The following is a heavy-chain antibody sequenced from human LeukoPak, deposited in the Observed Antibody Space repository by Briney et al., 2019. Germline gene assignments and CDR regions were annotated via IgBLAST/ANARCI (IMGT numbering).Heavy chain of an antibody. CDR2: IYYSGST. CDR1: GGSISSSSYY. D-gene: IGHD2-15*01. CDR3: ARVGWFPYFDY. V-gene: IGHV4-39*07. J-gene: IGHJ4*02. Sequence: SETLSLTCTVCGGSISSSSYYGGWIRQPPGKGLEWIGSIYYSGSTYYNPSLKSRVTISVDTSKNQFSLKLSSVTAADTAVYYCARVGWFPYFDYWGQGTLVTVSS.